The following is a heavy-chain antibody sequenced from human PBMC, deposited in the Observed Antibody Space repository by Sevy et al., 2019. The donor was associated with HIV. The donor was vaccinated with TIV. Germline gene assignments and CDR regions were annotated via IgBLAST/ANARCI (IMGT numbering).Heavy chain of an antibody. CDR3: ARDCNSATCLWGMDV. J-gene: IGHJ6*02. Sequence: GGSLRLSCTVSGFIFNNKGMHWVRQAPGRGLEWVANIKPDGSEKYYVDSVKGRFTISRDNAKNSLYLQMNSLRGEDTAMYYCARDCNSATCLWGMDVWGQGTTVTVSS. CDR2: IKPDGSEK. D-gene: IGHD1-26*01. CDR1: GFIFNNKG. V-gene: IGHV3-7*03.